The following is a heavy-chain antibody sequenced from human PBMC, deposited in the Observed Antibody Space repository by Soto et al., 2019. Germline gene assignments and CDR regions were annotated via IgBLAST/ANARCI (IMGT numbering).Heavy chain of an antibody. CDR2: ISGSGGST. D-gene: IGHD2-15*01. Sequence: EVQLLESGGGLVQPGGSLRLSCAASGFTFSSYAMSWVRQAPGQGLEWVSAISGSGGSTYYADSVKGRFTISRDNSKNAMYLQMNSLRAEDTAVYYCAKGARMVVAATPSWFDPWGQGTLVTVSS. CDR1: GFTFSSYA. V-gene: IGHV3-23*01. CDR3: AKGARMVVAATPSWFDP. J-gene: IGHJ5*02.